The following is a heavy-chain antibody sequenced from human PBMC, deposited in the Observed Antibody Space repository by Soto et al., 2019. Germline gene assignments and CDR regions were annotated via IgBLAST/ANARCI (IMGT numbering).Heavy chain of an antibody. Sequence: SETLSLTCTVSGGSISSSSYYWGWIRQPPGKGLEWIGSIYYSGSTYYNPSLKSRVTISVDTSKNQFSLKLSSATAADTAVYYCARRGYDFWSGYYYHGMDVWGQGTTVTVSS. CDR1: GGSISSSSYY. CDR2: IYYSGST. D-gene: IGHD3-3*01. V-gene: IGHV4-39*01. J-gene: IGHJ6*02. CDR3: ARRGYDFWSGYYYHGMDV.